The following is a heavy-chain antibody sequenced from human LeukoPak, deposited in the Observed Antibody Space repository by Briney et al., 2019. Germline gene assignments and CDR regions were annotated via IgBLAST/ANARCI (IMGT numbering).Heavy chain of an antibody. CDR2: ISGSGGSP. J-gene: IGHJ4*02. V-gene: IGHV3-23*01. CDR3: ARELRYFDWFTRYYFDC. CDR1: GFSFSSYA. D-gene: IGHD3-9*01. Sequence: GGSLRLSCAASGFSFSSYAMSWVRQAPGKGLEWVSAISGSGGSPNYVDSVKGRFTISRDNSKNTLYLQMKSLRAEDTAVYYCARELRYFDWFTRYYFDCWGQGTLVTVSS.